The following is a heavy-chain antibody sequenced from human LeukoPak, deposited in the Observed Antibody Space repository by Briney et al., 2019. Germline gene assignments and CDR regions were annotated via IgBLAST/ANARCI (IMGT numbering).Heavy chain of an antibody. D-gene: IGHD2-15*01. CDR2: INPSGGST. V-gene: IGHV1-46*01. CDR1: GYAFTSYY. CDR3: ARDFVDLAFDI. J-gene: IGHJ3*02. Sequence: ASVKVSCKASGYAFTSYYMHWVRQAPGQGLEWMGIINPSGGSTSYAQKFQGRVTMTRDMSTSTVYMELSSLRSEDTAVYYCARDFVDLAFDIWGQGTMVTVSS.